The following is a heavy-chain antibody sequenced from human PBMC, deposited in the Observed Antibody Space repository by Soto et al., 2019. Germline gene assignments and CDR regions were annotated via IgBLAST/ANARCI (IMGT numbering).Heavy chain of an antibody. Sequence: QVQLVESGGGVVQPGRSLRLSCAASGFTFSSYAMHWVRQAPGKGLEWVAVISYDGSNKYYADSVKGRFTISRDNSKNTLYLQMNSLRAEDTAVYYCARDMVAADERTRWYYGMDVWGQGTTVTVSS. J-gene: IGHJ6*02. CDR2: ISYDGSNK. CDR3: ARDMVAADERTRWYYGMDV. CDR1: GFTFSSYA. D-gene: IGHD2-15*01. V-gene: IGHV3-30-3*01.